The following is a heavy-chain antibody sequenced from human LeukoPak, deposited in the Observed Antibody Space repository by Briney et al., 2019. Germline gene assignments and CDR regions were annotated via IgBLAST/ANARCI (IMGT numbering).Heavy chain of an antibody. CDR1: GGSISSYY. CDR3: AADSGYDYYFDY. CDR2: IYYSGST. J-gene: IGHJ4*02. Sequence: ETLSLTCTVSGGSISSYYWSWIRQPPGKGLEWIGYIYYSGSTNYNPSLKSRVTISIDTSKNLFSLKLSSVTAADTAVYYCAADSGYDYYFDYWGQGTLVTVSS. V-gene: IGHV4-59*01. D-gene: IGHD5-12*01.